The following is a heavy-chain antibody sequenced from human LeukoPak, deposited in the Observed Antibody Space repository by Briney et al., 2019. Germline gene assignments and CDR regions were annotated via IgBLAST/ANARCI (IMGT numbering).Heavy chain of an antibody. Sequence: SVKVSCKASGGTFSSYAISWVRQAPGQGLEWMGGIIPIFGTANYAQKFQGRVTITADESTSTAYMELSSLRSEDTAVYYCARDLFSYDSSGSWFDPWGQGTLVTVSS. D-gene: IGHD3-22*01. CDR1: GGTFSSYA. CDR3: ARDLFSYDSSGSWFDP. J-gene: IGHJ5*02. V-gene: IGHV1-69*01. CDR2: IIPIFGTA.